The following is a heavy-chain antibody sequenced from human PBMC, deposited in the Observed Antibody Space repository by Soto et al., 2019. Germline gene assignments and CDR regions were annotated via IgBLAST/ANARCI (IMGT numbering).Heavy chain of an antibody. Sequence: EVQLLDSGGGLVHPGESLRLSCEASGFPFTNYAMAWVRQAPGKGLQWVSGISGSGDRTHYVDSVKGRFAISRDNSKNTVYLQMNSLRDEDTAVYYCAKASTYEYVWGSYRYYFNSWGQGTLVTVSA. CDR1: GFPFTNYA. CDR3: AKASTYEYVWGSYRYYFNS. J-gene: IGHJ4*02. D-gene: IGHD3-16*02. V-gene: IGHV3-23*01. CDR2: ISGSGDRT.